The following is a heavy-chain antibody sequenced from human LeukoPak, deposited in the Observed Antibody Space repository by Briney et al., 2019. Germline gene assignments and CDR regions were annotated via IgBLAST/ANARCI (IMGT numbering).Heavy chain of an antibody. CDR3: ARDRGTTSSAGYYFDL. Sequence: HPGGSLRLSCAASGFSFGGYGMHWVRQAPGKGLEWVAIIWYDGSNKYYADSVKGRFTVSRDNSKNTLYLQMNSLRAEDTAVYYCARDRGTTSSAGYYFDLWGQGTLVTVSS. V-gene: IGHV3-33*01. CDR1: GFSFGGYG. D-gene: IGHD6-6*01. J-gene: IGHJ4*02. CDR2: IWYDGSNK.